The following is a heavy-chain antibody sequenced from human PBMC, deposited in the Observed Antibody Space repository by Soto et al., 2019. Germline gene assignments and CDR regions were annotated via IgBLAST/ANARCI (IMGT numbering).Heavy chain of an antibody. Sequence: PSVKVSCKASGGTFSSYAISWVRQAPGQGLEWMGGIIPIFGTANYAQKFQGRVTITADKSTSTAYMELSSLRSEDTAVYYCARSPRLLEWLLSSWGQGTLVTVSS. CDR3: ARSPRLLEWLLSS. J-gene: IGHJ5*02. D-gene: IGHD3-3*01. V-gene: IGHV1-69*06. CDR2: IIPIFGTA. CDR1: GGTFSSYA.